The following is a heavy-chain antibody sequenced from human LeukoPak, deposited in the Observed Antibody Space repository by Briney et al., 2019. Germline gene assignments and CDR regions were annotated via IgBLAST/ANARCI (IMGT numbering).Heavy chain of an antibody. CDR2: IYNGGTT. Sequence: GGSLRLSCAAFGVTSNYFTWVRQAPGKGLEWVSVIYNGGTTYYADSVKGRFTISRDNSKSTLFVYLQMNSLRTDDTAVYYCAGGGEAARSHHYWGQGTLVTVSS. J-gene: IGHJ4*02. V-gene: IGHV3-66*02. CDR3: AGGGEAARSHHY. D-gene: IGHD6-6*01. CDR1: GVTSNY.